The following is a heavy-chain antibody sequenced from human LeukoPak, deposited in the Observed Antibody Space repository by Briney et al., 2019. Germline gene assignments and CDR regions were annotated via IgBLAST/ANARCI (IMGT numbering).Heavy chain of an antibody. J-gene: IGHJ4*02. CDR2: ITYEGSHK. CDR3: AKDRSSSSSYFDY. Sequence: PGGSLRLSCAASGFTFSTYAMHWVRQAPGKGLEWVAIITYEGSHKYYADSVKGRFTISRDNSKNTLYLQMNSLNAEDTAVYYCAKDRSSSSSYFDYWGQGTQVTVSS. CDR1: GFTFSTYA. V-gene: IGHV3-30*18. D-gene: IGHD6-6*01.